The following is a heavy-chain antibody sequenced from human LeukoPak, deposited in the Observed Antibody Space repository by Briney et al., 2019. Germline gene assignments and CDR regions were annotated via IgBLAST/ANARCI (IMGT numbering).Heavy chain of an antibody. CDR1: GHNFASYT. Sequence: PSVKFSCKTSGHNFASYTMHWLRQAPGQTPDWMGSLNGHNGNTKYSEKFQGRVTFTRDTSASSAYMGLSRLRSEDTAVYYCARSSSGTYHYWGQGTLVTVSS. CDR2: LNGHNGNT. V-gene: IGHV1-3*01. D-gene: IGHD3-10*01. CDR3: ARSSSGTYHY. J-gene: IGHJ4*02.